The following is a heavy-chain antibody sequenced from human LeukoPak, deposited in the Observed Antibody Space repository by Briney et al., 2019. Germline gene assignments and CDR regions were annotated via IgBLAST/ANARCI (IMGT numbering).Heavy chain of an antibody. Sequence: SETLSLTCTVSGGSISSYYWSWIRQPPGKGLEWIGYIYYSGSTNYNPSLKSRVTISVDTSKNQFSLKLSSVTAADTAVYYCARDRYYGSGSEFQHWGQGTLVTVSS. CDR1: GGSISSYY. D-gene: IGHD3-10*01. V-gene: IGHV4-59*01. CDR3: ARDRYYGSGSEFQH. J-gene: IGHJ1*01. CDR2: IYYSGST.